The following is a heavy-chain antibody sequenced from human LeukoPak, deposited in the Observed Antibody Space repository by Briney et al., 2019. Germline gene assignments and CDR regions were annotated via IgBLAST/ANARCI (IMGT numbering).Heavy chain of an antibody. CDR3: AKGSGSYYIPSFDY. CDR2: ISGSGGST. Sequence: PGRSLRLSCAVSGFTFDDYAMHWVRQAPGKGLEWVSAISGSGGSTYYADSVKGRFTISRDNSKNTLYLQMNSLRAEDTAVYYCAKGSGSYYIPSFDYWGQGTLVTVSS. D-gene: IGHD3-10*01. V-gene: IGHV3-23*01. CDR1: GFTFDDYA. J-gene: IGHJ4*02.